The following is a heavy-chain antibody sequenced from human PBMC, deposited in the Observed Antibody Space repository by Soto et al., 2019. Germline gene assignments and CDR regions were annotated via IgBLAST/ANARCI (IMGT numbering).Heavy chain of an antibody. J-gene: IGHJ6*02. Sequence: QVQLVQSGAEEKKPGASVKVSCKASGYAFTSYAMHWVRQAPGQRLEWMGWINAGNGNTKYSQKFQGRVTITRDTSASTAYMELSSLRSEDTAVYYCARDPSYYGMDVWGQGTTVTVSS. CDR3: ARDPSYYGMDV. CDR2: INAGNGNT. V-gene: IGHV1-3*05. CDR1: GYAFTSYA.